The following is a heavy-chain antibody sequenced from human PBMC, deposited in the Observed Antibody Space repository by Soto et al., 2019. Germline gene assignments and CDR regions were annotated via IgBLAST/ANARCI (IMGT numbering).Heavy chain of an antibody. CDR3: ARESSVGVIDEESPVGAFDI. CDR1: GFTVSSNY. D-gene: IGHD2-21*01. CDR2: IYSGGST. J-gene: IGHJ3*02. Sequence: PGGSLRLSCAASGFTVSSNYMSWVRQAPGKGLEWVSVIYSGGSTYYADSVKGRFTISRDNSKNTLYLQMNSLRAEDTAVYYCARESSVGVIDEESPVGAFDIWGQGTMVTVSS. V-gene: IGHV3-66*01.